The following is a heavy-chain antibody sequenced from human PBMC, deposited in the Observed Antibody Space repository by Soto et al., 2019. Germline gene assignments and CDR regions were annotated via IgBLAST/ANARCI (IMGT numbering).Heavy chain of an antibody. CDR1: GFTFSSYA. D-gene: IGHD3-10*01. CDR3: AKGRGAAVGYGMDV. V-gene: IGHV3-23*01. Sequence: EVQLLESGGGLVQPGGSLRLSCAASGFTFSSYAMSWVRQAPGKGLEWVSAISGSGGSTYYADSVKGRFTISRDNSKNTLYLQMHSLRAEDTAVYYCAKGRGAAVGYGMDVWGQGSTVTVSS. J-gene: IGHJ6*02. CDR2: ISGSGGST.